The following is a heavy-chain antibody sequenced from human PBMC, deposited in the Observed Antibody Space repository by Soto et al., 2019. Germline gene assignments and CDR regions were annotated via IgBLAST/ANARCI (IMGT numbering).Heavy chain of an antibody. D-gene: IGHD5-18*01. CDR3: ARDPSRGYSYGSDAFDI. V-gene: IGHV1-2*04. CDR2: INPNSGGT. CDR1: GYTFTGYY. Sequence: GASVKVSCKASGYTFTGYYMHWVRQAPGQGLEWMGWINPNSGGTNYAQKFQGWVTMTRDTSISTAHMELSRLRSDDTAVYYCARDPSRGYSYGSDAFDIWGQGTMVTVSS. J-gene: IGHJ3*02.